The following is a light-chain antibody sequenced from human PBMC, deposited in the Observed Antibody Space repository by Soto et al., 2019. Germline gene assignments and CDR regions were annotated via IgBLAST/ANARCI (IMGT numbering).Light chain of an antibody. CDR2: DAY. CDR3: QQHNNWPS. CDR1: QSISNN. Sequence: EIVMTQSPATLSVSPGERATLSCRASQSISNNLAWYKQKPGQAPRLLIYDAYTRATGIPARFSGSGSVTEFTLTITSLQSEDFAVYYCQQHNNWPSFGQGTKLEIK. V-gene: IGKV3-15*01. J-gene: IGKJ2*01.